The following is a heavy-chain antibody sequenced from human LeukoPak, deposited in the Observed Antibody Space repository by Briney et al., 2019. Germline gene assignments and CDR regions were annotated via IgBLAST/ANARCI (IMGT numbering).Heavy chain of an antibody. Sequence: SETLSLTCTVSGGSISNNYWSWIRQPAGKGLEWIGYIYYSGSTNYNPSLKSRVLISVDTSRNPFSLKLTSVTAADTAVYYCARGGSAYSLDYWGQGTLVTVSS. CDR3: ARGGSAYSLDY. V-gene: IGHV4-59*08. J-gene: IGHJ4*02. CDR1: GGSISNNY. D-gene: IGHD3-22*01. CDR2: IYYSGST.